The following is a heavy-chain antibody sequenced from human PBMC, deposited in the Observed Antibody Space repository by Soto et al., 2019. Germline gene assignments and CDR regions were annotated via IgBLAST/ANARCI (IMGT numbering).Heavy chain of an antibody. CDR3: ARDFVARQGYNSYTWLDP. D-gene: IGHD5-12*01. J-gene: IGHJ5*02. Sequence: PGGSLRLSCAASGFSLSNYWMHWVRQAPGKGQVWVSRISVDGAVTTYADSVKGRFTISRDNGKNTLYLEMNSLRAEDTAVYYCARDFVARQGYNSYTWLDPWGQGTLVTVSS. V-gene: IGHV3-74*01. CDR1: GFSLSNYW. CDR2: ISVDGAVT.